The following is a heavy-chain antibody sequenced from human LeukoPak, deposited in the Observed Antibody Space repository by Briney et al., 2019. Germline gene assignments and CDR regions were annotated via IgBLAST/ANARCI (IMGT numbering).Heavy chain of an antibody. V-gene: IGHV3-43*02. CDR2: ISGDGATT. CDR3: AKDNQRGGFQH. D-gene: IGHD3-16*01. J-gene: IGHJ1*01. Sequence: PGGSLRLSRAASGFSFDDNAMYWVRQAPGKGLEWVSLISGDGATTYYADSVKGRFNISRDNSKSSLYLQMNSLRSEDSALYYCAKDNQRGGFQHWGQGTLVTVSS. CDR1: GFSFDDNA.